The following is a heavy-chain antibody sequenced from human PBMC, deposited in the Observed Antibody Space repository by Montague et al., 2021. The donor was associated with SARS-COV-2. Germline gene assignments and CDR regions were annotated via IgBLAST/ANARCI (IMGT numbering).Heavy chain of an antibody. V-gene: IGHV4-38-2*02. CDR2: IFQSGTT. CDR1: GYSISDGYY. D-gene: IGHD3-3*01. J-gene: IGHJ6*02. Sequence: SETLSLTCTVSGYSISDGYYWVWIRQPPGKGLEWIGNIFQSGTTYYNPSLERRSTMSVDTSKNQFSLKLSSVTAADTAVYYCARGHWENYYDFWSGTNLASDYPYYGMDVWGQGTMVTVSS. CDR3: ARGHWENYYDFWSGTNLASDYPYYGMDV.